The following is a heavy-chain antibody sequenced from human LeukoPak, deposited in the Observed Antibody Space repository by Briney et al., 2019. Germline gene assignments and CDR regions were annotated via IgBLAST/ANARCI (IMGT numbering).Heavy chain of an antibody. J-gene: IGHJ4*02. D-gene: IGHD2-2*01. CDR3: AKDPAVPAAMEEIDY. CDR2: INQDGSKT. CDR1: GVTFSNYW. V-gene: IGHV3-7*03. Sequence: GGSLRLSCVASGVTFSNYWMTWARQAPGKGLEWVANINQDGSKTSYGDFVRGRFTISRDNAKNSVYLQMNSLRAEDTAVYYCAKDPAVPAAMEEIDYWGQGTLVTVSS.